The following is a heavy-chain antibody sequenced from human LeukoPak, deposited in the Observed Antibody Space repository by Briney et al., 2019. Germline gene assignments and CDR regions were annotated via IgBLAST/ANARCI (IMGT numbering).Heavy chain of an antibody. CDR3: AKDRTLEWLLYFDY. CDR2: IRNDGSNK. D-gene: IGHD3-3*01. J-gene: IGHJ4*02. Sequence: PGGSLRLSCAASGFTFSSYGMHWVRQAPGKGLEWVAFIRNDGSNKYCADSVKGRFTISRDNSKNTLYLLMNSLRAEDTAVYYCAKDRTLEWLLYFDYWGQGTLVTVSS. CDR1: GFTFSSYG. V-gene: IGHV3-30*02.